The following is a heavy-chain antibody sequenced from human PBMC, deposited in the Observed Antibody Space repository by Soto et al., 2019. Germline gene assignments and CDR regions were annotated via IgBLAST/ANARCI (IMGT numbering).Heavy chain of an antibody. CDR2: IYDSGST. Sequence: SETLSLTCTVSGGSINNYFWSWIRQPPGKGLEWIGYIYDSGSTNYNPSLKSRVTISVDTSKNQFSLKLSSVTAADTAVYYCARVRGTYSHFDYWGQGALVTVSS. D-gene: IGHD1-26*01. CDR1: GGSINNYF. CDR3: ARVRGTYSHFDY. J-gene: IGHJ4*02. V-gene: IGHV4-59*01.